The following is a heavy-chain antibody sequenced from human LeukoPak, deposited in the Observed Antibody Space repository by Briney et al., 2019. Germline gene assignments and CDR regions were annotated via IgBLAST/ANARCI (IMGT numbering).Heavy chain of an antibody. CDR3: ARAIGSNDDY. Sequence: HPGRSLRHSCAASWFTFSSYWMHWVRQAPGKCQVWVSRINSDGSGTNYADSVRGRFTISRDNAKNTLYLQMNSLRAADTAVYYCARAIGSNDDYWGQGTLVTVSS. J-gene: IGHJ4*02. CDR2: INSDGSGT. D-gene: IGHD1-26*01. CDR1: WFTFSSYW. V-gene: IGHV3-74*01.